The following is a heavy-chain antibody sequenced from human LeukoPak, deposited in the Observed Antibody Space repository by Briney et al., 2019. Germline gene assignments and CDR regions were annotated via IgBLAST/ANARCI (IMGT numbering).Heavy chain of an antibody. Sequence: GGSLRLSCTGSGFTFGDSEMSWVRQAPGKGLEWVGFIRRKAYGGTAEYAASVKGRFTISRDDSKNIAYLQMISLKTEDTAVYYCTRNEVSRYCYSTSCYLDYWGRGTLVTVSS. CDR3: TRNEVSRYCYSTSCYLDY. CDR2: IRRKAYGGTA. V-gene: IGHV3-49*04. D-gene: IGHD2-2*01. CDR1: GFTFGDSE. J-gene: IGHJ4*02.